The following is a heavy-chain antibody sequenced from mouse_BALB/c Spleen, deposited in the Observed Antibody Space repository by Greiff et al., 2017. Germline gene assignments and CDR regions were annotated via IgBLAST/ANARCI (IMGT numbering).Heavy chain of an antibody. D-gene: IGHD1-1*01. CDR2: IDPSDSET. CDR1: GYSFTSYW. V-gene: IGHV1S126*01. CDR3: ARDYGSSYGAMDY. J-gene: IGHJ4*01. Sequence: QVQLQQPGAELVRPGASVKISCKASGYSFTSYWMHWVKQRPGQGLEWIGMIDPSDSETRLNQKFKDKATLTVDKSSSTAYMQLSSPTSEDSAVYYCARDYGSSYGAMDYWGQGTSVTVSS.